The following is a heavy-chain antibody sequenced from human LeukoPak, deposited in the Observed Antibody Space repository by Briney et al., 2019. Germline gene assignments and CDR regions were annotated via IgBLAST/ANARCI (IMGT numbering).Heavy chain of an antibody. CDR2: ISGSGGST. V-gene: IGHV3-23*01. CDR3: AKDPRGYSYGRNGGGRSTGYYFDY. CDR1: GFTFSSYA. J-gene: IGHJ4*02. D-gene: IGHD5-18*01. Sequence: GGSLRLSCAASGFTFSSYAMSWVRQAPGKGLEWVSAISGSGGSTYYADSVKGRFTISRDNSKNTLYLQMNRLRAEDTAVYYCAKDPRGYSYGRNGGGRSTGYYFDYWGQGTLVTVPS.